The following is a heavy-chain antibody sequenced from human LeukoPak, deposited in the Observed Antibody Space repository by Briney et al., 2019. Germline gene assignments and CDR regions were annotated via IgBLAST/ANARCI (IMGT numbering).Heavy chain of an antibody. V-gene: IGHV3-48*03. CDR1: GFNFLSYE. D-gene: IGHD3-9*01. CDR2: ITSAGNNR. CDR3: ARSWVLRYFDWLSQYYFDY. Sequence: GGSLRLSCEGSGFNFLSYEFNWVRQAPGEGLEWIAYITSAGNNRYYAASVKGRFTISRDNSKNTLYLQMNSLRAEDTAVYYCARSWVLRYFDWLSQYYFDYWGQGTLVTVSS. J-gene: IGHJ4*02.